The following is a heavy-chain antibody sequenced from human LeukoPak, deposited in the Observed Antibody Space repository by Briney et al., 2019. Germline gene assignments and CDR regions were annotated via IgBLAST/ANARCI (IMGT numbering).Heavy chain of an antibody. CDR3: ARDRIWYGGNSVWNAFDI. CDR1: GGSISSSSYY. CDR2: TYYSGST. Sequence: SETLSLTCTVSGGSISSSSYYWGWIRQPPGKGLEWIGSTYYSGSTYYNPSLKSRVTISVDTSKNQFSLKLSSVTAADTAVYYCARDRIWYGGNSVWNAFDIWGQGTMVTVSS. D-gene: IGHD4-23*01. J-gene: IGHJ3*02. V-gene: IGHV4-39*02.